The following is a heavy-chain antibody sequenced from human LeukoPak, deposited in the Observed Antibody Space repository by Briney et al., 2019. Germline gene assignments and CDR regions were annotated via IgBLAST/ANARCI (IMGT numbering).Heavy chain of an antibody. D-gene: IGHD3-10*01. CDR1: GYTFTDYY. CDR2: VDPEDGET. V-gene: IGHV1-69-2*01. CDR3: ATLDGSGSYYPTH. Sequence: ATVKISCKVSGYTFTDYYMHWVQQAPGKGLEWRGLVDPEDGETIYAEKFQGRVTITADTSTDTAYMELSSLRSEDTAVYYCATLDGSGSYYPTHWGQGTLVTVSS. J-gene: IGHJ4*02.